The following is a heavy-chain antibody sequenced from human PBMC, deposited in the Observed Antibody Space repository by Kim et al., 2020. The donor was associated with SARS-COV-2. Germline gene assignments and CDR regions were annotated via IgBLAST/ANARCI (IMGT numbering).Heavy chain of an antibody. J-gene: IGHJ2*01. Sequence: GGSLRLSCAASGFTFDDYAMHWVRQAPGKGLEWVSGISWNSGSIGYADSVKGRFTISRDNAKNSLYLQMNSLRAEDTALYYCAKEGSMVRGVSWYFDLWGRGTLVTVSS. V-gene: IGHV3-9*01. D-gene: IGHD3-10*01. CDR1: GFTFDDYA. CDR2: ISWNSGSI. CDR3: AKEGSMVRGVSWYFDL.